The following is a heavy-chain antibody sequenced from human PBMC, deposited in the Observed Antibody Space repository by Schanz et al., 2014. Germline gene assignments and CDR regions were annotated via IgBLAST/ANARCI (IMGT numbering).Heavy chain of an antibody. CDR2: ISHDGSNK. CDR1: RFTFNAYD. J-gene: IGHJ4*02. Sequence: QVHLVESGGGVVRPGGSLRLSCAASRFTFNAYDMYWIRQAPGKGLEWVALISHDGSNKNSADSVKGRFTISRDNSKNTLYLQMNSLRGDDTAIYYCVKGGTNTLDSWGQGTRVTVSS. V-gene: IGHV3-30*18. CDR3: VKGGTNTLDS.